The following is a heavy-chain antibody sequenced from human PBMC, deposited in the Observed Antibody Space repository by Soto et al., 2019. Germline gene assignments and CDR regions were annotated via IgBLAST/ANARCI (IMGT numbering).Heavy chain of an antibody. J-gene: IGHJ4*02. CDR2: IWYDGSNK. CDR3: ARDYCSGGSCYYFDY. Sequence: LTPTCAPPAYTWSWTGRSEERRAGSKGLEWVAVIWYDGSNKYYADSVKGRFTISRDNSKNTLYLQMNSLRAEDTAVYYCARDYCSGGSCYYFDYWGQGTLVTVSS. CDR1: AYTWSWTG. D-gene: IGHD2-15*01. V-gene: IGHV3-33*07.